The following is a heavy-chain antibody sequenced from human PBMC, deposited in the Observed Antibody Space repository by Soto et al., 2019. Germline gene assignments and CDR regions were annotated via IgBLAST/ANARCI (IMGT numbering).Heavy chain of an antibody. CDR2: ISYDGSNK. Sequence: GGSLRLSCAASGFTFSSYGMHWVRQAPGKGLEWVAVISYDGSNKYYADSVKGRFTISRDNSKNTLYLQMNSLRAEDTAVYYCAKTVAGGRLIFDYWGQGTLVTVSS. CDR1: GFTFSSYG. V-gene: IGHV3-30*18. CDR3: AKTVAGGRLIFDY. D-gene: IGHD2-15*01. J-gene: IGHJ4*02.